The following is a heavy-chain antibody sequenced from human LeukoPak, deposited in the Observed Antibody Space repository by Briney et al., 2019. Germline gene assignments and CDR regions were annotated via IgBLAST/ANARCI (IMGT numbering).Heavy chain of an antibody. CDR2: ISSSSSYI. D-gene: IGHD5-18*01. J-gene: IGHJ4*02. Sequence: GGPLRLSCAASGFTFSSYSMNWVRQAPGKGLEGVSSISSSSSYIYYADSVKGRFTISRDNAKNSLYLQMNSLRAEDTAVYYCARDRWIQLWFDYWGQGTLVTVSS. CDR1: GFTFSSYS. V-gene: IGHV3-21*01. CDR3: ARDRWIQLWFDY.